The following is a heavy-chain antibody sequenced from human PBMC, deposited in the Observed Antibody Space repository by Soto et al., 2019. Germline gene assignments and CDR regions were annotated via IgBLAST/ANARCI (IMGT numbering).Heavy chain of an antibody. D-gene: IGHD2-15*01. CDR1: GGIFSSYA. CDR2: IIPIFPTS. CDR3: AKADVVVTTTRWYFDY. Sequence: GASVKVSCKASGGIFSSYAISWVRQAPGQGLEWMGGIIPIFPTSNYAQRFQGRVTITADESTSTAYMELSSLRSEDTAVYYCAKADVVVTTTRWYFDYWGQGTLVTVSS. J-gene: IGHJ4*02. V-gene: IGHV1-69*13.